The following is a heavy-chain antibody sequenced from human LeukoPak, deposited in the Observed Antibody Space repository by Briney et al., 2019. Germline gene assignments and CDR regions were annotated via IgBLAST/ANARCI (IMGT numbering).Heavy chain of an antibody. CDR2: ISYSGST. V-gene: IGHV4-59*01. D-gene: IGHD6-13*01. CDR3: ARHSAHSSTNDAFDI. CDR1: GGSISRYY. J-gene: IGHJ3*02. Sequence: SETLSLTCTVSGGSISRYYWSWIRQPPGKGLEWIGYISYSGSTNYNPSLKSRVTISVDTSKNQFSLKLSSVTAADTAVYYCARHSAHSSTNDAFDIWGQGTMVTVSS.